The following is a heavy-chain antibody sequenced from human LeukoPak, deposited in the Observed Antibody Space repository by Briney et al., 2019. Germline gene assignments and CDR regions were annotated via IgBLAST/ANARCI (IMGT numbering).Heavy chain of an antibody. D-gene: IGHD3-3*01. J-gene: IGHJ6*02. CDR1: GGSFSGYF. CDR2: INHSGST. V-gene: IGHV4-34*01. Sequence: SETLSLTCAVNGGSFSGYFWRWIRQPPGKGLEWIGEINHSGSTYYNASLKSRITISVDTSKRQFSLRMNSVTAADTAVYFCAGYYSSIYGMDVWGQGTSVTVSS. CDR3: AGYYSSIYGMDV.